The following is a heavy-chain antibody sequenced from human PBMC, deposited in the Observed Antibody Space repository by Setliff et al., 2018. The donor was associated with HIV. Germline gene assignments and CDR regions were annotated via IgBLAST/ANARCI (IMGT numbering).Heavy chain of an antibody. J-gene: IGHJ4*02. CDR1: GGSINRGTYY. CDR3: AARNSGNPTRHFDY. V-gene: IGHV4-61*09. D-gene: IGHD3-10*01. Sequence: SETLSLTCSVSGGSINRGTYYWTWIRQSAGKGLEWIGHIYITGSTDYNPSLKSRVTISVDTSKNQFSLKLTSVTATDTAVYYCAARNSGNPTRHFDYWGQGTLVTSPQ. CDR2: IYITGST.